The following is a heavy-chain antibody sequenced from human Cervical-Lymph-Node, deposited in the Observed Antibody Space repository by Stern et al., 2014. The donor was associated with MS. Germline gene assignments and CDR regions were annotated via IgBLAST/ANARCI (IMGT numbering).Heavy chain of an antibody. CDR3: TRSDVY. CDR1: GGSISIGDYY. CDR2: IYTSGST. V-gene: IGHV4-61*02. J-gene: IGHJ4*02. Sequence: VQLVESGPGLVKPSQTLSLTCTVSGGSISIGDYYWSWVRQPANKGLEWIGRIYTSGSTNYYPARESRVALSLATSNNQSSLKLSSVTAADTAVYYCTRSDVYWGLGTQVTVSS.